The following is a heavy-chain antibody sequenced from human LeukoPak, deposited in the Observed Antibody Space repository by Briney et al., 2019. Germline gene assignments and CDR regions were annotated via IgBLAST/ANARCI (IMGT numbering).Heavy chain of an antibody. CDR3: ARKYYYDSSGYAFDI. J-gene: IGHJ3*02. Sequence: SETLSLTCTVSGGSISSYYWSWIWQPPGKGLEWIGYIYYSGSTNYNPSLKSRVTISVDTSKNRFSLKLSSVTAADTAVYYCARKYYYDSSGYAFDIWGQGTMVTVSS. D-gene: IGHD3-22*01. V-gene: IGHV4-59*01. CDR2: IYYSGST. CDR1: GGSISSYY.